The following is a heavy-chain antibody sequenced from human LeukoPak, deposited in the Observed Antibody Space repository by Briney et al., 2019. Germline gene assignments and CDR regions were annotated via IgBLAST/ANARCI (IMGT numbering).Heavy chain of an antibody. J-gene: IGHJ4*02. D-gene: IGHD3-22*01. CDR3: ARVQDYYDSSGYYYREYYFDY. CDR1: GYTFSSYG. CDR2: ISAYNGNT. V-gene: IGHV1-18*01. Sequence: ASVKVSCKTSGYTFSSYGINWVRQAPGQGLEWMGWISAYNGNTNYAQKLQGRVTMTTDTSTSTAYMELRSLRSDDTAVYYCARVQDYYDSSGYYYREYYFDYWGQGTLVTVSS.